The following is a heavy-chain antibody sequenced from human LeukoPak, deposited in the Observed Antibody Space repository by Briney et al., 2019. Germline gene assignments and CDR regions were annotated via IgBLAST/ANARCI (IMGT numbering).Heavy chain of an antibody. CDR3: AKSAPASGSYFWFDP. D-gene: IGHD1-26*01. Sequence: GGSLRLSCAASGFTFSDYYMSWIRQAPGKGLEWVSAISGSGGSTYSADSVKGRFTISRDNSKNTLYLQMNSLRAEDTAVYYCAKSAPASGSYFWFDPWGQGTLVTVSS. V-gene: IGHV3-23*01. CDR1: GFTFSDYY. CDR2: ISGSGGST. J-gene: IGHJ5*02.